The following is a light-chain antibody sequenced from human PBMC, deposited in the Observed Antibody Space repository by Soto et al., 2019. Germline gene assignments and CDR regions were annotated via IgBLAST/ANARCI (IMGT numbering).Light chain of an antibody. CDR2: EVS. CDR3: SSYTSNFRRV. Sequence: QSVLTQPASVSGSAGQSITISCTGTSSDIGGYNYVSWYQQHPGKAPKLMICEVSNRPSGVSDRFSGSKSGNTASLTISGLQAEDDADYYCSSYTSNFRRVFGNGTKVTVL. V-gene: IGLV2-14*01. J-gene: IGLJ1*01. CDR1: SSDIGGYNY.